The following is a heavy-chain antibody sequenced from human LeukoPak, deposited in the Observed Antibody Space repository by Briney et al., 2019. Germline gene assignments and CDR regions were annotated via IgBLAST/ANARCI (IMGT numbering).Heavy chain of an antibody. CDR2: IIPIFGTA. V-gene: IGHV1-69*13. J-gene: IGHJ3*02. Sequence: SVKVSCKASGGTFSSYAISWVRQAPGQGLEWMGRIIPIFGTANYAQKFQGRVTITADESTSTAYMELSSLRSEDTAVYYCARAGRGYCSSTSCYDAFDIWGQGTMVTVSS. CDR3: ARAGRGYCSSTSCYDAFDI. CDR1: GGTFSSYA. D-gene: IGHD2-2*01.